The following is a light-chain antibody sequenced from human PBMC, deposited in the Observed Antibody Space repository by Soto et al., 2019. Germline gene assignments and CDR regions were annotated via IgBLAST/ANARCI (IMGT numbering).Light chain of an antibody. CDR1: QDISNY. CDR2: DAS. CDR3: QQYDNLPPHT. V-gene: IGKV1-33*01. Sequence: DIQMTQSPSSLSASVGDRVTITCQASQDISNYLHWYQQKPGKAPKLLIYDASNLETGVPSRFSGCGSGTDFTFTISSLQPEDIATYYCQQYDNLPPHTFGGRAKV. J-gene: IGKJ4*01.